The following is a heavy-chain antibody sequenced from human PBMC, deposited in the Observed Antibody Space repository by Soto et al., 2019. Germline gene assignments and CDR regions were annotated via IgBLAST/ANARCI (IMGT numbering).Heavy chain of an antibody. D-gene: IGHD3-16*01. CDR2: IYTTGD. Sequence: SETLSLTCTVSGDSITTRYWCWIRQPPGKGLEWIGYIYTTGDNYNPSLMSRASMSLDTSKNLFSLRLRSVTAADTAVYYCAGGEHWRVVDYWGRGSVVTVSS. CDR3: AGGEHWRVVDY. CDR1: GDSITTRY. V-gene: IGHV4-4*09. J-gene: IGHJ4*02.